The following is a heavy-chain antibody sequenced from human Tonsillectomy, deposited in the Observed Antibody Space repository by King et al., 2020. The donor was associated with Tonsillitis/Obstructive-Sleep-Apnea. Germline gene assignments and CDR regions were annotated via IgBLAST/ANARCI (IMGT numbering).Heavy chain of an antibody. CDR3: ARDLGSGYSGYDWPSYFDY. V-gene: IGHV4-31*03. CDR2: IYYSGST. D-gene: IGHD5-12*01. CDR1: GGSISSGGYY. Sequence: VQLQESGPGLVKPSQTLSLTCTVSGGSISSGGYYWSWIRPHPGKGLEWIGYIYYSGSTYYNPSLKSRVTISVDTSKNQFSLKLSSVTAADTAVYYCARDLGSGYSGYDWPSYFDYWGQGTLVTVSS. J-gene: IGHJ4*02.